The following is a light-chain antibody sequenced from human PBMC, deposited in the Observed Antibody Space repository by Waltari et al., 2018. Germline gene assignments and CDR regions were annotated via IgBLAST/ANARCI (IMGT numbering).Light chain of an antibody. CDR2: GAS. CDR3: QQYKNWHPYT. Sequence: EIVLTQSPATLSVSPGERATLSCRASQSVSSNLAWYQQKRGQAPRLLLYGASTTATGTPTRVRCSGTGTEIDLTISSLQFEAFAFSVCQQYKNWHPYTFGQGTKLEIK. CDR1: QSVSSN. J-gene: IGKJ2*01. V-gene: IGKV3D-15*01.